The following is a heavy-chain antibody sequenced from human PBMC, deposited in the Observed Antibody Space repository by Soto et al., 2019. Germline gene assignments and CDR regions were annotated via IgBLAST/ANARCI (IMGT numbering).Heavy chain of an antibody. J-gene: IGHJ3*02. V-gene: IGHV1-2*04. CDR2: INPNRGGT. CDR1: GYTFTGYY. Sequence: ASVKVSCKASGYTFTGYYMHWVRQAPGQGLEWMGWINPNRGGTNYAQKFQGWVTMTRDTSISTAYMELSRLRSDDTAVYYCARDPGYGDYVFAFDIWGQGTMVTVSS. D-gene: IGHD4-17*01. CDR3: ARDPGYGDYVFAFDI.